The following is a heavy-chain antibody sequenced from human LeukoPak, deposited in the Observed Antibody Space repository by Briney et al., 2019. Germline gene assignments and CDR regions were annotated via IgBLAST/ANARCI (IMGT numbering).Heavy chain of an antibody. J-gene: IGHJ4*02. CDR3: ARVFHYYDSRTDY. CDR1: GFTFTSYA. CDR2: IAADGGFK. Sequence: GGSLSLSCPASGFTFTSYAMHWVRQAPGKGLEWVAVIAADGGFKHYADSVKGRFTISRDDSKNTLYLQMNSLRAEDTAVYYCARVFHYYDSRTDYWGQGTLVTVSS. V-gene: IGHV3-30*04. D-gene: IGHD3-22*01.